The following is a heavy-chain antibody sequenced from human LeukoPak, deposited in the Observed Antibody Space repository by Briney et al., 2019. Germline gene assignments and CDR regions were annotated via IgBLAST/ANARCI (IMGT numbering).Heavy chain of an antibody. Sequence: PSETLSLTCTVSGGSISSYYWSWIRQPPGKGLEWIGYIYYSGSTNYYPSLKSRVTISVDTSKNQFSLKLSSVTAADTAVYYCARGRAYFDYWGQGTLVTVSS. V-gene: IGHV4-59*01. CDR2: IYYSGST. J-gene: IGHJ4*02. CDR3: ARGRAYFDY. CDR1: GGSISSYY.